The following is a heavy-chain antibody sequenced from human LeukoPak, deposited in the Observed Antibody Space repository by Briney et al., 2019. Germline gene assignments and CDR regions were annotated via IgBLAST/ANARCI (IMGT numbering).Heavy chain of an antibody. CDR2: ISGSGGST. CDR1: GFTFSSYA. V-gene: IGHV3-23*01. CDR3: AKNYYDSSGLVYYYYMDV. Sequence: GGSLRLSCAASGFTFSSYAMSWVRQAPGKGLEWVSAISGSGGSTYYADSVKGRFTISRDNSKNTLYLQMNSLRAEDTAVYYCAKNYYDSSGLVYYYYMDVWGKGTTVTVSS. D-gene: IGHD3-22*01. J-gene: IGHJ6*03.